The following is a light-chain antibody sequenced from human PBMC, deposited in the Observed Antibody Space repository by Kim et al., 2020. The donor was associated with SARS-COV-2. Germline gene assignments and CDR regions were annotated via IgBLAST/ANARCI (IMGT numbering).Light chain of an antibody. CDR2: GTS. V-gene: IGLV1-40*01. Sequence: QRVTISCTGSSSNIGAGLDVHWYQQFPGTVPNLLIYGTSNRPSGVPDRFSGSKSGTSASLAITGLQAEDEADYYCQSYDSSLSGSVFGGGTQLTVL. J-gene: IGLJ3*02. CDR1: SSNIGAGLD. CDR3: QSYDSSLSGSV.